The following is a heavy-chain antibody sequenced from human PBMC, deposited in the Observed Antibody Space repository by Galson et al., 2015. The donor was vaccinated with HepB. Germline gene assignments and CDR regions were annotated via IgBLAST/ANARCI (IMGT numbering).Heavy chain of an antibody. Sequence: SVTVSCKASGSTFTSYGISWVRQAPGQGLEWMGWISAYNGNTNYAQKLQGRVTMTTDTSTSTAYMELRSLRSDDTAVYYCARAFSITGTARHFDYWGQGTLVTVSS. CDR1: GSTFTSYG. CDR2: ISAYNGNT. CDR3: ARAFSITGTARHFDY. D-gene: IGHD1-20*01. J-gene: IGHJ4*02. V-gene: IGHV1-18*01.